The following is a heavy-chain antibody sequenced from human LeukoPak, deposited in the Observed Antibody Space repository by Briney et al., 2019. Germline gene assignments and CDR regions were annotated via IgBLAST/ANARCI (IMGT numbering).Heavy chain of an antibody. V-gene: IGHV3-23*01. CDR1: GFTFSSYA. CDR2: ISGSGGST. J-gene: IGHJ4*02. CDR3: GTYYDILTAPYYFDY. D-gene: IGHD3-9*01. Sequence: GGSLRLSCAAPGFTFSSYAMSWVRQAPGKGLEWVSAISGSGGSTYYANSVKGRFTISRDNSKNTRYLQMNSLRAEYTAVYYCGTYYDILTAPYYFDYWGQGTLVTVSS.